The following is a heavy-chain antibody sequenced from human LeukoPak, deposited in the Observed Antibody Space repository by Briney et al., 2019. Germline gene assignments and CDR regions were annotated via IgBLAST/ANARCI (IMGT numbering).Heavy chain of an antibody. J-gene: IGHJ4*02. CDR3: ANSANYGGNSGFFDY. D-gene: IGHD4-23*01. V-gene: IGHV4-59*08. CDR1: GGSISSYY. Sequence: SETLSLTCTVSGGSISSYYWSWIRQPPGKGLEWIGYIYYSGSTNYNPSLKSRVTISVDTSKNQFSLKLTSVTAADTAVYYCANSANYGGNSGFFDYWGQGTLVTVSS. CDR2: IYYSGST.